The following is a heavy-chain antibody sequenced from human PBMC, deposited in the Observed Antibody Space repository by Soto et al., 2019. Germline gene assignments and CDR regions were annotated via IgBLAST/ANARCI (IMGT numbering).Heavy chain of an antibody. CDR1: GFTFSSYN. CDR3: ATLGGYTLGTEGFDY. CDR2: IGVSSSYI. J-gene: IGHJ4*02. V-gene: IGHV3-21*01. Sequence: EVQLVESGGGLVKPGESLRLSCAASGFTFSSYNMNWVRLAPGKGLEWVSSIGVSSSYIDYADSVKGRFTISRDNAKNTLYLQMSSLRAEDTAVYYCATLGGYTLGTEGFDYWGQGTLVTVSS. D-gene: IGHD5-18*01.